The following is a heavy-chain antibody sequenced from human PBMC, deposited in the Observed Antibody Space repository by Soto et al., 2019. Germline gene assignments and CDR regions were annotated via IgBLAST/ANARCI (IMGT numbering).Heavy chain of an antibody. CDR2: IYHSGST. CDR3: ASSHAGAHITAAVH. CDR1: GGSISSDGYS. J-gene: IGHJ4*02. D-gene: IGHD6-13*01. V-gene: IGHV4-30-2*01. Sequence: QLQLQESGSGLVKPTQTLSLTCAVSGGSISSDGYSWSWIRQPPGKGLEWIGYIYHSGSTSYNPSLKSRVTISVDRSKNQCSLKLSSVTAADTAVYYCASSHAGAHITAAVHWGQGTLVTVSS.